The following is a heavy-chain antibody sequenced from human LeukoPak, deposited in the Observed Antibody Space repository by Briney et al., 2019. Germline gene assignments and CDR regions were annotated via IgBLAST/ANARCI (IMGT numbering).Heavy chain of an antibody. J-gene: IGHJ3*01. CDR2: ISAYNGKT. Sequence: ASVRISCKDSGYTFTTYYISWVRQAPGQGLEWMGWISAYNGKTNHAPKFQGRVTMTTDPSTSTAYMELSSLRSDGTAVYYCAREEGAPIAAANVWGLGTMGTVSS. V-gene: IGHV1-18*01. CDR1: GYTFTTYY. D-gene: IGHD6-13*01. CDR3: AREEGAPIAAANV.